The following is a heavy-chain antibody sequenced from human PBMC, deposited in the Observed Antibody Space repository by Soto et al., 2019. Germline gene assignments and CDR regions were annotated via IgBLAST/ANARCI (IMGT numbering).Heavy chain of an antibody. CDR1: GFTFSSYS. Sequence: GGSLRLSCAASGFTFSSYSMSWVLQAPGKGLEWVSSISSGSSYIYYADSVKGRFTISGDTAKNSLYLQMNSLRPEVTVVFYSARKSESDYGYTRFEASGQGTLVTVSS. J-gene: IGHJ5*02. D-gene: IGHD4-17*01. CDR3: ARKSESDYGYTRFEA. V-gene: IGHV3-21*01. CDR2: ISSGSSYI.